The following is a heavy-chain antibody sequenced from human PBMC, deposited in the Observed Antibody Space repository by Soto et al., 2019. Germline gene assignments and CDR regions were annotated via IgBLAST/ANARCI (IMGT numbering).Heavy chain of an antibody. CDR1: GFTLSDYY. J-gene: IGHJ6*03. Sequence: GGSLGLTGDASGFTLSDYYKTWIRQAPGKGLEWISYISSSATIIYYADTVKGRFTISRDNAKTSLYLQMNSLRADDTAVYFCARAVKQWLVGGDYYYYYMDVWGKGTTVTVSS. CDR2: ISSSATII. CDR3: ARAVKQWLVGGDYYYYYMDV. V-gene: IGHV3-11*01. D-gene: IGHD6-19*01.